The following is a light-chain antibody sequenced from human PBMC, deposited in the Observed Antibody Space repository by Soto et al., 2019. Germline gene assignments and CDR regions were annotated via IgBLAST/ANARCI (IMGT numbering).Light chain of an antibody. Sequence: DIQMTQSPSSLSAAAGDRVTITCRARQSISHYLNWYQQKPGKAPKLLLYGASTLQSGVPSRFRGSGSGTDFTLAIDILQPEDFATYYCQQSYTWPYTFGQGTKLEIK. V-gene: IGKV1-39*01. CDR1: QSISHY. CDR2: GAS. CDR3: QQSYTWPYT. J-gene: IGKJ2*01.